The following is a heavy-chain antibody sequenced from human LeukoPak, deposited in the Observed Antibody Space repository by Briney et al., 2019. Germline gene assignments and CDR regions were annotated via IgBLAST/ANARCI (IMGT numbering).Heavy chain of an antibody. Sequence: PGGSLRLSCAASGFTFSSYAMSWVRQAPGKGLEWVSAISGSGGSTYYAASVKGRFTISRDNTKNTLYLQMNSLRAEDTAVYYCAKDTFVQYCSSTSCSEDYWGQGTLVTVSS. V-gene: IGHV3-23*01. D-gene: IGHD2-2*01. J-gene: IGHJ4*02. CDR2: ISGSGGST. CDR1: GFTFSSYA. CDR3: AKDTFVQYCSSTSCSEDY.